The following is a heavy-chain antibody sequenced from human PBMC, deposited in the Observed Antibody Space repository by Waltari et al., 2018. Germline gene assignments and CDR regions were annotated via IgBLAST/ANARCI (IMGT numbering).Heavy chain of an antibody. CDR3: ARDKSSGGPDY. Sequence: EVQLVESGGGLVQPGGSLRLSCAASGFTFSSYWMHWVRQARGKGRWWVSRINSDGSRTSYADSVKGRFTISSDNAKNTLYLQMNSLRAEDTAVYYCARDKSSGGPDYWGQGTLVTVSS. D-gene: IGHD6-19*01. V-gene: IGHV3-74*01. CDR1: GFTFSSYW. CDR2: INSDGSRT. J-gene: IGHJ4*02.